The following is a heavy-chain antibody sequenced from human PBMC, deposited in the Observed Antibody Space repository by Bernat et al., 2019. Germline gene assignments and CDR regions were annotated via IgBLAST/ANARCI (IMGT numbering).Heavy chain of an antibody. CDR3: ARVYGDLLDY. Sequence: QVQLQESGPGLVKPSETLSLTCTVSAGSISSYYWSWIRQPPGKGLEWIGYIYYSGRTNYNPSLKSRVTISVDTSKNQFSLKLGSVTAADTAVYYCARVYGDLLDYWGQGTLVTVSS. CDR1: AGSISSYY. V-gene: IGHV4-59*01. CDR2: IYYSGRT. J-gene: IGHJ4*02. D-gene: IGHD4-17*01.